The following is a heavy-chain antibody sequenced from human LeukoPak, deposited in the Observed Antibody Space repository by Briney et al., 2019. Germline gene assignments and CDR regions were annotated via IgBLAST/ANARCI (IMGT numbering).Heavy chain of an antibody. CDR2: ISSSSSTI. CDR3: ASLATGLAFDI. D-gene: IGHD4-17*01. V-gene: IGHV3-48*04. Sequence: PGGSLRLSCAASGFTFSSYSMNWVRQAPGKGLEWVSYISSSSSTIYYADSVKGRFTISRDNAKNSLYLQMNSLRVEDTAVYYCASLATGLAFDIWGQGTMVTVSS. CDR1: GFTFSSYS. J-gene: IGHJ3*02.